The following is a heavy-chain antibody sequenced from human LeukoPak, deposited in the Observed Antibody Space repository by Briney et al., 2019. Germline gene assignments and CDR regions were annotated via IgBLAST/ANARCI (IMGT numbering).Heavy chain of an antibody. V-gene: IGHV3-21*01. Sequence: GGSLRLXCAASGFTFSSYSMNWVRQAPGKGLEWVSSISSSSSYIYYADSVKGRFTISRDNAKNSLYLQMNSLRAEDTAVYYCARDPPCGGNPTPGVIVDYWGQGTLVTVFS. CDR1: GFTFSSYS. J-gene: IGHJ4*02. D-gene: IGHD4-23*01. CDR2: ISSSSSYI. CDR3: ARDPPCGGNPTPGVIVDY.